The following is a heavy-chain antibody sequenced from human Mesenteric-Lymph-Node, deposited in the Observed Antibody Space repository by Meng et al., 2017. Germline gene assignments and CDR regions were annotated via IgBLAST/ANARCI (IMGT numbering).Heavy chain of an antibody. Sequence: QLAESGGGLVKAGRSLILSCAASGFTFSDYYMTWIRQSPGQGLEWIASISPTGGSLYYADSVKGRFSISRDNSKTSLSLQMDSLRVEDTAIYYCARDHGFLNWFDPWGQGTLVTVSS. V-gene: IGHV3-11*04. CDR1: GFTFSDYY. CDR3: ARDHGFLNWFDP. CDR2: ISPTGGSL. D-gene: IGHD2/OR15-2a*01. J-gene: IGHJ5*02.